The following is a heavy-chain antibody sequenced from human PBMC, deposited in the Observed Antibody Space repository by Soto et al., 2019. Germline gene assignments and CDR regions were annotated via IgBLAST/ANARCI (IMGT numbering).Heavy chain of an antibody. CDR3: ARPAAVNDYYYYGMDV. CDR1: GGSISSYY. V-gene: IGHV4-59*08. D-gene: IGHD6-13*01. J-gene: IGHJ6*02. CDR2: IYYSGST. Sequence: QVQLQESGPGLVKPSETLSLTCTVSGGSISSYYWSWIRQPPGKGLEWIGYIYYSGSTNYNPSLKSRVTISVDTSKHQFSLKLSSVTAADTAVYYCARPAAVNDYYYYGMDVWGQGTTVTVSS.